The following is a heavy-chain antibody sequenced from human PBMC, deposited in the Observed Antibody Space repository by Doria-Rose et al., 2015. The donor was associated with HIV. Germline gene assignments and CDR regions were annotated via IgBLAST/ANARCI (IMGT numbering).Heavy chain of an antibody. Sequence: QVQLVQSGPVLVKPTETLTLTCTASGVSLSSPGMGVSWIRQPPGKALEWLGNIFSDDERSYKTSLQSRLTSYRGTSKSQVVLAMTDMDPVDTATYYCARIKSSRWYHKYYFDFWGQGTLVIVSA. V-gene: IGHV2-26*01. CDR2: IFSDDER. CDR3: ARIKSSRWYHKYYFDF. J-gene: IGHJ4*02. CDR1: GVSLSSPGMG. D-gene: IGHD6-13*01.